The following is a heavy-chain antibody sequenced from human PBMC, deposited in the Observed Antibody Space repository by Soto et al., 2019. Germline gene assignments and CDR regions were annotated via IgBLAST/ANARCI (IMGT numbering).Heavy chain of an antibody. J-gene: IGHJ3*02. V-gene: IGHV4-59*01. D-gene: IGHD3-9*01. CDR2: IYYSGST. CDR1: GGSISSYY. CDR3: ARDRGDYDILTGYYRVGDAFDI. Sequence: PSETLSLTCTVSGGSISSYYWSWIRQPPGKGLEWIGYIYYSGSTNYNPSLKSRVTISVDTSKNQFSLKLSSVTAADTAVYYCARDRGDYDILTGYYRVGDAFDIWGQGTMVTVSS.